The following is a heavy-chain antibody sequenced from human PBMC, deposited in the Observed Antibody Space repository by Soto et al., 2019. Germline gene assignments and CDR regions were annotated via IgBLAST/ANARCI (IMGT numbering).Heavy chain of an antibody. Sequence: QVQLQESGPGLVKPSGTLSLTCAVSGGSISSSNWWSWVRQPPGKGLEWIGQISHSGSHNYNPSLKSRVTISVDKSKTQFSLKMSSVTAADTAVYYCARDWGSGSYFYFDYWGQGTLVTVSS. CDR3: ARDWGSGSYFYFDY. V-gene: IGHV4-4*02. CDR1: GGSISSSNW. J-gene: IGHJ4*02. CDR2: ISHSGSH. D-gene: IGHD1-26*01.